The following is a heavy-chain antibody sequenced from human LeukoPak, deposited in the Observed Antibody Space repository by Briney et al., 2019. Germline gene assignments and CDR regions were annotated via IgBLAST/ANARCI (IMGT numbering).Heavy chain of an antibody. CDR2: ISSSGSTI. J-gene: IGHJ5*02. CDR1: GFTFSDYY. Sequence: GGFLRLSCAASGFTFSDYYMSWIRQAPGKGLEWVSYISSSGSTIYYADSVKGRFTISRDNAKNSPYLQMNSLRAEDTAVYYCARGGLRYFDWSPNWFDPWGQGILVTVSS. D-gene: IGHD3-9*01. CDR3: ARGGLRYFDWSPNWFDP. V-gene: IGHV3-11*04.